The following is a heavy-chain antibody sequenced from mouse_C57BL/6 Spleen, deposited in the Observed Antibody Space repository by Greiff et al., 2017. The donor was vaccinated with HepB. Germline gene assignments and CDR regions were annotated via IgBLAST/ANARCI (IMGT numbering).Heavy chain of an antibody. D-gene: IGHD1-1*01. J-gene: IGHJ4*01. CDR1: GYAFSSSW. CDR3: ASRPYYGSFMDY. Sequence: QVQLQQSGPELVKPGASVKISCKASGYAFSSSWMNWVKQRPGKGLEWIGRIYPGDGDTNYNGKFRGKATLTADKSSSTAYMQLSSLTSEDSAVYFCASRPYYGSFMDYWGQGTSVTVSS. CDR2: IYPGDGDT. V-gene: IGHV1-82*01.